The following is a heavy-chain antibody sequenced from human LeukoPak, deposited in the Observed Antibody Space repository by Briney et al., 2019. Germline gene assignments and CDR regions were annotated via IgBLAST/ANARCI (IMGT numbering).Heavy chain of an antibody. Sequence: GSLRLSCAASGFTFSSYSMNWVRQAPGKGLEWVSSISSSSSYIYYADSVKGRFTISRDNAQNSLYLQMTSLRAEDTAVYYCARDWSGGAHFDYWGQGTLVTVSS. CDR3: ARDWSGGAHFDY. D-gene: IGHD3-10*01. J-gene: IGHJ4*02. V-gene: IGHV3-21*01. CDR1: GFTFSSYS. CDR2: ISSSSSYI.